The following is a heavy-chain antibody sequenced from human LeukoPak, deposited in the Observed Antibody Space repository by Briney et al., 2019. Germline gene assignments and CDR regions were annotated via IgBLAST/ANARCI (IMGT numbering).Heavy chain of an antibody. CDR2: ISTYNGNT. V-gene: IGHV1-18*01. J-gene: IGHJ3*02. D-gene: IGHD3-16*01. CDR1: GYTFTSYG. Sequence: ASVKVSCKASGYTFTSYGISWVRQAPGQGLEWMGWISTYNGNTNYAQKLQGRVTMTTDTSTSTAYMELRSLTSEDTAVYCCARDLGLAGDIWGQGTMVTVSS. CDR3: ARDLGLAGDI.